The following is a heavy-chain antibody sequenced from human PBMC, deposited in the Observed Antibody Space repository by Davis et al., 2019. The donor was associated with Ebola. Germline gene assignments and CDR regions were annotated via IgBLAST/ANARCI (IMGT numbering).Heavy chain of an antibody. CDR2: ISGSGSAT. D-gene: IGHD6-13*01. V-gene: IGHV3-23*01. CDR1: GFSFSSFG. J-gene: IGHJ4*02. CDR3: ARVGIAAAGTSNFDY. Sequence: GESLKISCVGSGFSFSSFGMSWIRQAPGKGLEGVSAISGSGSATYYADSVKGRFTISRDNSKNTLYLQMNSLRAEDTAVYYCARVGIAAAGTSNFDYWGQGTLVTVSS.